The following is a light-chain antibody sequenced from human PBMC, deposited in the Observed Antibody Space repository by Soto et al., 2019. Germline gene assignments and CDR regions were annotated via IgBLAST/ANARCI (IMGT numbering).Light chain of an antibody. CDR3: LQHNSYPRT. V-gene: IGKV1-17*01. CDR1: QGIRND. J-gene: IGKJ1*01. CDR2: GAS. Sequence: DIQMTQSPSSLSAFVGDRVTITCRASQGIRNDLVWYQQKPGKAPKRLIYGASSLQSGVPSRFSGSGSETEFTFTISSLQPEDFATYFCLQHNSYPRTFXQGTKVDIK.